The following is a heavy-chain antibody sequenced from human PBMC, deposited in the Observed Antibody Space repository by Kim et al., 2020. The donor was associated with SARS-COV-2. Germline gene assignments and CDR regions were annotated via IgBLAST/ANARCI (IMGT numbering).Heavy chain of an antibody. J-gene: IGHJ4*02. Sequence: KSRVTISVDTSKNQYSLKLSSVTAADTAVYYCARGFRRVTMVRGVIPFDYWGQGTLVTVSS. V-gene: IGHV4-34*01. CDR3: ARGFRRVTMVRGVIPFDY. D-gene: IGHD3-10*01.